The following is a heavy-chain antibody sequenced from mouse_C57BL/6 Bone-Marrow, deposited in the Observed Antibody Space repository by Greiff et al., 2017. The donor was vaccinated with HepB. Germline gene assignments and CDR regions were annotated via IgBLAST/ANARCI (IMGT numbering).Heavy chain of an antibody. CDR1: GYTFTSYW. V-gene: IGHV1-55*01. CDR2: IYPGSGST. D-gene: IGHD1-1*01. CDR3: AGSSYGYYAMDY. J-gene: IGHJ4*01. Sequence: QVQLQQPGAELVKPGASVKMSCKASGYTFTSYWITWVKQRPGQGLEWIGDIYPGSGSTNYNEKFKSKATLTVDTSSSTAYMQLSSLTSEDYAVYYCAGSSYGYYAMDYWGQGTSVTVSS.